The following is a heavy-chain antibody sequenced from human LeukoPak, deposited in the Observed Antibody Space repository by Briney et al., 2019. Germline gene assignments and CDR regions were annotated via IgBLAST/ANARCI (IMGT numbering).Heavy chain of an antibody. V-gene: IGHV3-7*01. J-gene: IGHJ4*02. CDR2: IKQDGSEK. Sequence: GGSLRLSCAVSGFTFTYNFMSWVRRAPGKGLEWVANIKQDGSEKYYEDSAKGRFTIPRDNAKNSLYLQRNSLRAEDTAAYYCATSRTFDYWGQGTLVTVSS. CDR3: ATSRTFDY. D-gene: IGHD1-1*01. CDR1: GFTFTYNF.